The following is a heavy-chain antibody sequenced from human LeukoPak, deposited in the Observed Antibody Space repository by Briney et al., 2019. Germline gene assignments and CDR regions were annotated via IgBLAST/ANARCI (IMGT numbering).Heavy chain of an antibody. CDR3: ARGGGSGSYGFDY. V-gene: IGHV1-69*05. CDR2: IIPIFGTA. Sequence: SVKVSCKASGGAFSSYAISWVRQAPGQGLEWMGRIIPIFGTANYAQKFQGRVTITTDESTSTAYMELSSLRSEDTAVYYCARGGGSGSYGFDYWGQGTLVTVSS. J-gene: IGHJ4*02. D-gene: IGHD3-10*01. CDR1: GGAFSSYA.